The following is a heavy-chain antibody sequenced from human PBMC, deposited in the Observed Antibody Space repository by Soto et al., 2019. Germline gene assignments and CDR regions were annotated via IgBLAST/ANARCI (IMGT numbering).Heavy chain of an antibody. J-gene: IGHJ4*02. CDR2: IYYSGNT. CDR1: GGSSSSSSYY. CDR3: ARDKITGLFDY. Sequence: SETLSLTCTVSGGSSSSSSYYLGWIRQPPGKGLEWIGSIYYSGNTYYNPSLKSRVTISVDTAKNQFSLKLTSVTAADTAVYYCARDKITGLFDYWGQGTLVTVSS. V-gene: IGHV4-39*02. D-gene: IGHD2-8*02.